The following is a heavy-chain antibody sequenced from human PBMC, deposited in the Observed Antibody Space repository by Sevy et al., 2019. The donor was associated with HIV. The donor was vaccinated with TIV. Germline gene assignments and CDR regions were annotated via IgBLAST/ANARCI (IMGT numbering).Heavy chain of an antibody. CDR3: ARDGGYFDWLHYFDY. D-gene: IGHD3-9*01. CDR2: IKQDGSEK. CDR1: GGSISSSNW. J-gene: IGHJ4*02. Sequence: ETLSLTCAVSGGSISSSNWWSWVRQPPGKGLEWVANIKQDGSEKYYVDSVKGRFTISRDNAKNSLYLQMNSLRAEDTAVYYCARDGGYFDWLHYFDYWGQGTLVTVSS. V-gene: IGHV3-7*01.